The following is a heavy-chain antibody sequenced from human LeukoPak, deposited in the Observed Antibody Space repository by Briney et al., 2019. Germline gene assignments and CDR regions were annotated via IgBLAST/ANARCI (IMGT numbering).Heavy chain of an antibody. J-gene: IGHJ3*02. D-gene: IGHD6-19*01. CDR1: GYTFTGYY. V-gene: IGHV1-2*04. Sequence: GASVKVSCKASGYTFTGYYMHWVRQAPGQGLEWMGWINPNSGGTNYAQKFQGWVTMTRDTSISTAYMELSRLRSDDTAVYYCARDSGRAVAGDAFDIWGQGTMVIVSS. CDR3: ARDSGRAVAGDAFDI. CDR2: INPNSGGT.